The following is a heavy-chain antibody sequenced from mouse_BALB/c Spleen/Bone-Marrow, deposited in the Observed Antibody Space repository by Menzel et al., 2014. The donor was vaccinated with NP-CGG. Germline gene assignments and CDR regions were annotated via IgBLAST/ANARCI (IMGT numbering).Heavy chain of an antibody. CDR3: ARLGYYGWFAY. CDR1: GFDFSRYW. V-gene: IGHV4-1*02. J-gene: IGHJ3*01. Sequence: EVQVVESGGGLVQPGGPLKLSCAASGFDFSRYWMSWVRQAPGKGLQWIGEINPESNTINYTPSLKDKFIISRDNAKNTLYLQMSKVRSEDTALYCCARLGYYGWFAYWGQGTLVTVSA. CDR2: INPESNTI. D-gene: IGHD2-3*01.